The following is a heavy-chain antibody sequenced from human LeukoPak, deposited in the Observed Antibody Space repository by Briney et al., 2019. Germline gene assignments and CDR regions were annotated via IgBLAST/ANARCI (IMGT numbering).Heavy chain of an antibody. V-gene: IGHV4-34*01. Sequence: PSETLSLTCAVYGGSFSGYYWSWIRQPPGKGLEWIGEINNSGSTNYNPSLKSRVTISVDTSKNQFSLKLSSVTAADTAVYYCARLFVRPATFFDYWGQGTLVTVSS. D-gene: IGHD3-16*02. CDR2: INNSGST. J-gene: IGHJ4*02. CDR3: ARLFVRPATFFDY. CDR1: GGSFSGYY.